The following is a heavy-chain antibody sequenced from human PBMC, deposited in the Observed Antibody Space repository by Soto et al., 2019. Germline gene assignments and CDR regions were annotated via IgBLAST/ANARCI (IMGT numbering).Heavy chain of an antibody. CDR2: IWSDGNNR. CDR1: GFMFRNHG. CDR3: VRGDNWNDEASDY. J-gene: IGHJ4*02. D-gene: IGHD1-1*01. Sequence: QVQLVESGGGVVQPGRSLRLSCAASGFMFRNHGMDWVRQAPGKGLEWVAVIWSDGNNRYYADSVKGRFTISRDNSKNTLYLQMNSLRAEDTAVYYCVRGDNWNDEASDYWGQGTLVTVSS. V-gene: IGHV3-33*01.